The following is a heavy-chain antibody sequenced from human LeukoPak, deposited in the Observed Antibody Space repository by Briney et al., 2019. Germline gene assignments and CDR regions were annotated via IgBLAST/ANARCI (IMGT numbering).Heavy chain of an antibody. J-gene: IGHJ4*02. Sequence: PGGSLRLSCAASGFTFSSYSMGWVCQAPGKGLEWVSTFSGSGGTTYYVDSVKGRFTVSRDNSKNTLYLQMNSLRTEDTAIYYCAKHRNFGELSPFDSWGQGTLVTVSS. CDR1: GFTFSSYS. D-gene: IGHD3-10*01. V-gene: IGHV3-23*01. CDR3: AKHRNFGELSPFDS. CDR2: FSGSGGTT.